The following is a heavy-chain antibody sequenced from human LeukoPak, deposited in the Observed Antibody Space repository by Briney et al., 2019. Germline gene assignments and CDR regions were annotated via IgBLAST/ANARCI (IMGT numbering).Heavy chain of an antibody. Sequence: SETLSLTCTVSGDSISSGDYYWSWIRQPAGKGLEWIGRISSSGSTNCNPSLKSRVTISVDTSKNQFSLKLSSVTAADTAVYYCARAGGRYGDYGFDYWGQGTLVTVSS. CDR2: ISSSGST. CDR3: ARAGGRYGDYGFDY. D-gene: IGHD4-17*01. J-gene: IGHJ4*02. V-gene: IGHV4-61*02. CDR1: GDSISSGDYY.